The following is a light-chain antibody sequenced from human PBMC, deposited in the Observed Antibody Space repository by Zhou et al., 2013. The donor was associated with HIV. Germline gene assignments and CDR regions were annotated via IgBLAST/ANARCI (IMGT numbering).Light chain of an antibody. CDR2: EAS. V-gene: IGKV1-5*03. CDR3: QQYGSYPIT. J-gene: IGKJ5*01. CDR1: QNIDNW. Sequence: DIQMTQSPSTLSASVGDRVTITCRSRQNIDNWLAWYQQKPGKAPKPLIYEASKLQSGVPSRFSGSGSGTEFTLTISSLQPDESAFYYCQQYGSYPITFGQGTRLEI.